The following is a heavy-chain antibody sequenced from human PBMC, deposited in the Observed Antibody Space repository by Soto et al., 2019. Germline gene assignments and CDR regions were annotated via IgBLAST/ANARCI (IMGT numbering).Heavy chain of an antibody. CDR3: ARDGGSGIFDY. CDR2: IYSGGIT. CDR1: GFTVSSNY. D-gene: IGHD3-10*01. V-gene: IGHV3-53*01. Sequence: EVQLVESGGGLIQPGGSLRLSCAASGFTVSSNYMSWVRQAPGKGLEWVSVIYSGGITYYADSVKDRITLSRYNSKDTLYLQMNSLRAADTAVYYCARDGGSGIFDYWGQGTLVTVSS. J-gene: IGHJ4*02.